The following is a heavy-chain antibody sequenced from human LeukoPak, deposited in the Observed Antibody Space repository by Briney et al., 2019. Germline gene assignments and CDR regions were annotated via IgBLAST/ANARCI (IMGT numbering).Heavy chain of an antibody. CDR2: ISGSGGST. D-gene: IGHD6-13*01. CDR1: GFTFSTYA. V-gene: IGHV3-23*01. J-gene: IGHJ4*02. Sequence: GGSLRLSCAASGFTFSTYAMSWVRQAPGKGLEWVSAISGSGGSTYYADSVKGRFTISRDNSKNTLYLQMNSLRAEDTAVYYCAKDQVSSWYYDYWGQGTLVTVSS. CDR3: AKDQVSSWYYDY.